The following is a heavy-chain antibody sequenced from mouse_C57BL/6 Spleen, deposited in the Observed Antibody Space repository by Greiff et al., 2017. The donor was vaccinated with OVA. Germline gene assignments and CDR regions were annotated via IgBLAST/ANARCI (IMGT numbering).Heavy chain of an antibody. CDR3: AGNDYGRPFAY. V-gene: IGHV1-76*01. D-gene: IGHD2-4*01. Sequence: VQLVESGAELVRPGASVKLSCKASGYTFTDYYINWVKQRPGQGLEWIARIYPGSGNTYYNEKFKGKATLTAEKSSSTAYMQLSSLTSEDSAVYFCAGNDYGRPFAYWGQGTLVTVSA. CDR2: IYPGSGNT. J-gene: IGHJ3*01. CDR1: GYTFTDYY.